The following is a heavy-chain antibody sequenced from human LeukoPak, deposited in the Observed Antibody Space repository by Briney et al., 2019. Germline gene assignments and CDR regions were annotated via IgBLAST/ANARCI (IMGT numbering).Heavy chain of an antibody. D-gene: IGHD2-21*02. CDR3: TRGDHTYYYYGMDV. CDR1: GFTFSSYA. J-gene: IGHJ6*02. Sequence: PGGSLRLSCAASGFTFSSYAMSWVRQAPGKGLEWVSAISGSGGSTYYADSVKGRFTISRDNSKNTLYLQMNSLKTEDTAVYYCTRGDHTYYYYGMDVWGQGTTVTVSS. V-gene: IGHV3-23*01. CDR2: ISGSGGST.